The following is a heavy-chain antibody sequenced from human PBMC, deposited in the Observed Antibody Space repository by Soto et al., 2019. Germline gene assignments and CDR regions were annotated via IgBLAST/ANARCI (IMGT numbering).Heavy chain of an antibody. Sequence: QMQLVQSGPEVKKPGTSVKVSCKASGFTFTSSAVQWVRQARGQRLEWIGWIVVGSGNTNYAQKLQERVTITRDMSTSTAYMELSSLRSEDTAVYYCAADDLAPWSGYYDHAFDIWGQGTMVTVSS. J-gene: IGHJ3*02. V-gene: IGHV1-58*01. CDR3: AADDLAPWSGYYDHAFDI. D-gene: IGHD3-3*01. CDR1: GFTFTSSA. CDR2: IVVGSGNT.